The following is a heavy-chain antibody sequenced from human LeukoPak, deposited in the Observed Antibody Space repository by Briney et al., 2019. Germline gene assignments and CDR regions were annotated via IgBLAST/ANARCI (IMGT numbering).Heavy chain of an antibody. D-gene: IGHD4-23*01. Sequence: GGSLRLSCAASGFTFSTFAMIWVRQPPGKGLEWVSSIFPSGGEIHYADSVKGRFTISRDNSKNTLYLQMNSLRAEDTAVYYCAKDLTVVTPDKTIDYWGQGTLVTVSS. CDR1: GFTFSTFA. V-gene: IGHV3-23*01. J-gene: IGHJ4*02. CDR2: IFPSGGEI. CDR3: AKDLTVVTPDKTIDY.